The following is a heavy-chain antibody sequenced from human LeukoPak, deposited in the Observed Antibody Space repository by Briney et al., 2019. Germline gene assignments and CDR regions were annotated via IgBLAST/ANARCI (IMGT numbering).Heavy chain of an antibody. V-gene: IGHV4-34*01. CDR3: ARPYSNYVR. J-gene: IGHJ4*02. CDR2: INHSGST. Sequence: SETLSLTCAVYGGSFSGYYWSWIRQPPGKGLEWIGEINHSGSTNFNPSLKSRVTISVDTSKNQFSLKLSSVTAADTAVYYCARPYSNYVRWGQGTLVTVSS. CDR1: GGSFSGYY. D-gene: IGHD4-11*01.